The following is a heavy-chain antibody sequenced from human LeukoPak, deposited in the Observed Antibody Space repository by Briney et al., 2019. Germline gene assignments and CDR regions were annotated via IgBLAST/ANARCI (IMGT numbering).Heavy chain of an antibody. CDR3: ASTTYRLPPVLRYFDWLSRYYMDV. D-gene: IGHD3-9*01. Sequence: ASVKVSCKASGYTFTGYYMHWVRQAPGQGLEWMGWINPNSGGTNYAQKFQGRVTMTRDTSISTAYMELSRLRSDDTAVYYCASTTYRLPPVLRYFDWLSRYYMDVWGKGTTVTISS. J-gene: IGHJ6*03. CDR2: INPNSGGT. CDR1: GYTFTGYY. V-gene: IGHV1-2*02.